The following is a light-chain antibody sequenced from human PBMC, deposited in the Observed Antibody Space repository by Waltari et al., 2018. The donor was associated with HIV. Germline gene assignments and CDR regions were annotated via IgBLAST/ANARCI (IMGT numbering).Light chain of an antibody. CDR3: QQSASVPLT. V-gene: IGKV1-39*01. J-gene: IGKJ4*01. CDR1: QHVNTS. CDR2: YAS. Sequence: LQISQPPPSLSPSTGDRLTMTCRSSQHVNTSLTWFQQKTGQAPKLLIHYASSLQSGVPARFSGSGSERDFTLTIGCLQRDDFATYFCQQSASVPLTFGGGTKVEV.